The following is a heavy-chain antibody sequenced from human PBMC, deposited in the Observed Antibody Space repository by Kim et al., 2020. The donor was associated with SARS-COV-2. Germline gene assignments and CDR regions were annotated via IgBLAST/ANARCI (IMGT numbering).Heavy chain of an antibody. CDR2: ISAYNGNT. CDR1: GYTFTSYG. CDR3: ARDRGNYYDSSGYYYPFAAEFDY. D-gene: IGHD3-22*01. Sequence: ASVKVSCKASGYTFTSYGISWVRQAPGQGLEWMGWISAYNGNTNYAQKLQGRVTMTTDTSTSTAYMELRSLRSDDTAMYYCARDRGNYYDSSGYYYPFAAEFDYWGQGTLVTVSS. J-gene: IGHJ4*02. V-gene: IGHV1-18*01.